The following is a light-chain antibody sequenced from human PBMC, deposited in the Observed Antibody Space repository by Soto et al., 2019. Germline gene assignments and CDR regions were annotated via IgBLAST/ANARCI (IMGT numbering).Light chain of an antibody. V-gene: IGKV3-15*01. J-gene: IGKJ1*01. CDR3: QQYYDWLDVT. CDR1: QSVSID. Sequence: EIVMTQSPATLSVSPGETVTLSCRASQSVSIDLAWYQQKPGQAPRLLISAASTRATGIPARFSGSGSGTEFTLTVSSLQSEDFAVCYCQQYYDWLDVTFGQGTKVEI. CDR2: AAS.